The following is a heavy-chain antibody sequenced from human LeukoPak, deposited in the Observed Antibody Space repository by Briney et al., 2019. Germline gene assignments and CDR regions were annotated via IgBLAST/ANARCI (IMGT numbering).Heavy chain of an antibody. CDR1: GYTFTSYY. J-gene: IGHJ4*02. D-gene: IGHD6-13*01. CDR3: VIVAAGRYYFDY. Sequence: ASVKLSCKASGYTFTSYYMHWVRQAPGQALEWMGIINPSGGSTSYAQKFQGRVTMTRDTSTSTVYMELSSLRSEDTAVYYCVIVAAGRYYFDYWGQGTLVTVSS. CDR2: INPSGGST. V-gene: IGHV1-46*01.